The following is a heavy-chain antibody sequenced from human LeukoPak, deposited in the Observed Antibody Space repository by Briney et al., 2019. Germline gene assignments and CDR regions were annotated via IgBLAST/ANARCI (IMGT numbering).Heavy chain of an antibody. J-gene: IGHJ5*02. D-gene: IGHD5-24*01. Sequence: GGSLRLSCAASGFYLSTYEMNWVRQAPGKGLEWIADITISGHTKNYADSVKGRFSISRDNARTSLYLQMHSLRVEDTGVYYCARGDPHADLWGQGTLVTVSS. CDR3: ARGDPHADL. CDR1: GFYLSTYE. V-gene: IGHV3-48*03. CDR2: ITISGHTK.